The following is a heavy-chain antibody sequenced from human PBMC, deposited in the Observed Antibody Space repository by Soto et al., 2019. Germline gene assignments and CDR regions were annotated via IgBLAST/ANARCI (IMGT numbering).Heavy chain of an antibody. CDR1: GFSFSTYS. Sequence: EVQLVESGGGLVQPGGSLRLSCAASGFSFSTYSMNWVRQAPGKGLEWVSYISSRSYTIYYVDSVKGRFTISRDNXXXXXXXXXXXXXXXXXXXXXXXXXXXXXXXXMDVWGQGTTVTVSS. J-gene: IGHJ6*02. CDR2: ISSRSYTI. V-gene: IGHV3-48*01. CDR3: XXXXXXXXXXMDV.